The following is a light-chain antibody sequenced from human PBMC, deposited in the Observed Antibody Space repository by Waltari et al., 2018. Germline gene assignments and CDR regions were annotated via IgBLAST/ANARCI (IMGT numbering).Light chain of an antibody. J-gene: IGKJ3*01. CDR2: RAS. Sequence: DIEMTQSPSSLSSSVGDRVTNTCRASHDISNFLAWYQQRPGKLPKLLIYRASTLQSGVPTRFSGSGSGKDFTLAISSLQSEDVATYYCQKYDSAPLTFGPGTKVEIK. CDR3: QKYDSAPLT. CDR1: HDISNF. V-gene: IGKV1-27*01.